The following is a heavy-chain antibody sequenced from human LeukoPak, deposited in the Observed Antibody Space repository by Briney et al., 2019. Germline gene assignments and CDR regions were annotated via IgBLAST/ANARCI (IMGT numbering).Heavy chain of an antibody. CDR3: ARVPYYYDSSGYYYAEIYYFDY. J-gene: IGHJ4*02. Sequence: ASVTVSCKASGYTFTSYGISWVRQAPGQGLEWMGWINTNTGNPTYAQGFTGRFVFSLDTSVSTAYLQISSLKAEDTAVYYCARVPYYYDSSGYYYAEIYYFDYWGQGTLVTVSS. V-gene: IGHV7-4-1*02. CDR1: GYTFTSYG. CDR2: INTNTGNP. D-gene: IGHD3-22*01.